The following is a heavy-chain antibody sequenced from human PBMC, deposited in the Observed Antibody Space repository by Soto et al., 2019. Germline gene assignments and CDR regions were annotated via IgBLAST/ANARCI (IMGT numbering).Heavy chain of an antibody. D-gene: IGHD2-8*01. V-gene: IGHV1-46*03. CDR2: INPSGGST. CDR1: GYTFTSYY. Sequence: ASVKVSCKASGYTFTSYYMHWVRQAPGQGLEWMGIINPSGGSTSYAQKFQGRVTMTRDTSTSTVYMELSSLRSEDTAVYYCARSPLMVYEESYYYMDVWGKGTTVTVSS. J-gene: IGHJ6*03. CDR3: ARSPLMVYEESYYYMDV.